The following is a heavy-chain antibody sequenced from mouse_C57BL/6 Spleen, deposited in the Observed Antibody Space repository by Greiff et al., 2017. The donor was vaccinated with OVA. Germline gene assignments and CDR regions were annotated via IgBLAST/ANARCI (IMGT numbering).Heavy chain of an antibody. Sequence: EVKLMESGGGLVQPGGSLSLSCAASGFTFTDYYMSWVRQPPGKALEWLGFIRNKANGYTTAYSASVKGRFTISRDNSQSILYLQMNALRAEDSSTYYCARYYYGSSSFDYWGQGTTLTVSS. CDR2: IRNKANGYTT. D-gene: IGHD1-1*01. CDR1: GFTFTDYY. V-gene: IGHV7-3*01. J-gene: IGHJ2*01. CDR3: ARYYYGSSSFDY.